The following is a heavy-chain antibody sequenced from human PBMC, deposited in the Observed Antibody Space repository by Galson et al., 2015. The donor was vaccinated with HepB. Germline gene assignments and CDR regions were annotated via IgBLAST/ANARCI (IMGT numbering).Heavy chain of an antibody. J-gene: IGHJ6*02. CDR1: GFTFSSYS. V-gene: IGHV3-21*01. D-gene: IGHD2-21*02. CDR2: IDTSSTYI. Sequence: SLRLSCAASGFTFSSYSMNWVRQAPGKGLEWVSSIDTSSTYIHYADSVKGRFTISRDNAKNSLYLQMNSLRAEDTAVYYCAVAYCGGDCYYYYGMDVWGQGTTVTVSS. CDR3: AVAYCGGDCYYYYGMDV.